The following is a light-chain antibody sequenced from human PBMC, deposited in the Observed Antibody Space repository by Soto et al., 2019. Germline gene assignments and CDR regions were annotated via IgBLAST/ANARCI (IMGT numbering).Light chain of an antibody. J-gene: IGKJ5*01. CDR2: VAS. Sequence: DSQMTQSPSSVSASVGDRVTITCRASQGISNYLAWYQQKPGQVPKLLIYVASTLQSGVPSRFSGRGSGTDFSLSISSLQPEDVATYYCQNYNSAPITFGQGTRLEIK. V-gene: IGKV1-27*01. CDR1: QGISNY. CDR3: QNYNSAPIT.